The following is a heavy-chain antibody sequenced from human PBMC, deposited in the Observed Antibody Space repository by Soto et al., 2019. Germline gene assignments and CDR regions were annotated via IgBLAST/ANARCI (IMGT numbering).Heavy chain of an antibody. CDR1: GFTFSSYW. CDR2: INSDGSST. Sequence: PGGSLRLSCAASGFTFSSYWMHWVRQAPGKGLVWVSRINSDGSSTSYADSVNGRFTISRDNAKNTLYLQMNSLRAEDMAVYYCARGLRWGLFDYWGPGTLVTVSS. D-gene: IGHD4-17*01. V-gene: IGHV3-74*01. J-gene: IGHJ4*02. CDR3: ARGLRWGLFDY.